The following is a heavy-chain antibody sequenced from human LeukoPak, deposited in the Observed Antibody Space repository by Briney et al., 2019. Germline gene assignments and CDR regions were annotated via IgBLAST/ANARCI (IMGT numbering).Heavy chain of an antibody. Sequence: QVQLQESGPGLVKPSQTLSLTCTVSGGSISSGNYYWTWIRQPAGKGLEWIGRIYTSGSTNYNPSLESRVTISLDTSKNQFSLNLSSVTAADTAVYYCARASGDYLWRTFDIWGQGTMVTASS. CDR3: ARASGDYLWRTFDI. J-gene: IGHJ3*02. D-gene: IGHD4-17*01. V-gene: IGHV4-61*02. CDR1: GGSISSGNYY. CDR2: IYTSGST.